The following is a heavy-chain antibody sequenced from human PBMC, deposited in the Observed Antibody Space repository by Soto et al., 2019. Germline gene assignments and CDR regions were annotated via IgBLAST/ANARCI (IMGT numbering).Heavy chain of an antibody. CDR1: GGSISSGDYY. CDR3: ARAQGGSTGYDFTVQGLAHKYYFDY. D-gene: IGHD3-3*01. CDR2: IYYSGST. J-gene: IGHJ4*02. V-gene: IGHV4-30-4*01. Sequence: SETLSLTCTVSGGSISSGDYYWSWIRQPPGKGLEWIGYIYYSGSTYYNPSLKSRVTISVDTSKNQFSLKLSSVTAADTAVYYCARAQGGSTGYDFTVQGLAHKYYFDYWGQGTLVTVSS.